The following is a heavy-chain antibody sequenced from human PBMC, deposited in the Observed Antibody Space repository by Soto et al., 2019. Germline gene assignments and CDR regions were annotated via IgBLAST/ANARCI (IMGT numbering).Heavy chain of an antibody. J-gene: IGHJ4*02. D-gene: IGHD1-26*01. CDR1: GFSLSTSGVG. Sequence: SGPTLVNPTQTLTLTCTFSGFSLSTSGVGVGWIRRPPGKALEWLALIYWNDDKRYSPSLKSRLTITKDTSKNQVVLTMTNMDPVDTATYYCAHDGELLYYFDYWGQGTLVTVSS. V-gene: IGHV2-5*01. CDR2: IYWNDDK. CDR3: AHDGELLYYFDY.